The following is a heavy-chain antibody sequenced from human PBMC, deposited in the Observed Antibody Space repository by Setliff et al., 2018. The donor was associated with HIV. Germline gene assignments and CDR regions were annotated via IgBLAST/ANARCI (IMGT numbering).Heavy chain of an antibody. CDR1: GDSFNGSHYL. Sequence: SETLSLTCTVSGDSFNGSHYLWGWIRQPPRKGLEWVGNVYYNWATYYNPSLKNRVTISVDTSKNQFSLRLTSVTAADTAVYYCAREPDYWGQGILVTVSS. CDR3: AREPDY. J-gene: IGHJ4*02. CDR2: VYYNWAT. V-gene: IGHV4-39*07.